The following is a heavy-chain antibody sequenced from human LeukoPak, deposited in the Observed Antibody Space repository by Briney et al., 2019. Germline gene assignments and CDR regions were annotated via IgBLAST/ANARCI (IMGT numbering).Heavy chain of an antibody. CDR3: ARGAGGYYGDVDWFDP. J-gene: IGHJ5*02. V-gene: IGHV1-8*02. CDR2: MNPNSGNT. CDR1: GYTFTSYG. Sequence: GASVKVSCKASGYTFTSYGINWVRQATGQGLEWMGWMNPNSGNTGYAQKFQGRVTMTRNTSISTAYMELSSLRSEDTAVYYCARGAGGYYGDVDWFDPWGQGTLVTVSS. D-gene: IGHD3-3*01.